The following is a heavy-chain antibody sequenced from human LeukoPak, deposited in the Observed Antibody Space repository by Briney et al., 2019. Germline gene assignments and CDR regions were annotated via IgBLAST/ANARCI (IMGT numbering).Heavy chain of an antibody. CDR2: ISADNANT. D-gene: IGHD1/OR15-1a*01. J-gene: IGHJ4*02. V-gene: IGHV1-18*01. CDR3: ARDGWNNGCTPFDY. Sequence: GASVKVSCKASGYTFTSYGMSWVRQAPGQGLEWMGWISADNANTNYAQKLQGRVAMTTDTSTSTAYMELRSLRSDDTAVYYCARDGWNNGCTPFDYWGQGTLVTVSS. CDR1: GYTFTSYG.